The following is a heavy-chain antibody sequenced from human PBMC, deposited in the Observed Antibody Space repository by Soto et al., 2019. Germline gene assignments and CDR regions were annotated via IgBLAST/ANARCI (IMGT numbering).Heavy chain of an antibody. CDR1: GTTFSTYW. CDR3: ATGSPYSYGAGRYVEGNIACDI. CDR2: ISSDGSRT. D-gene: IGHD3-10*01. V-gene: IGHV3-74*01. J-gene: IGHJ3*02. Sequence: EVQLVESGGALVQPGGSLRLSCAASGTTFSTYWMNWVRQVPGKGLMWVSRISSDGSRTGYADSVKGRFTISRDNAKNTLYMQMNRLRAEDSAVYYCATGSPYSYGAGRYVEGNIACDIWGRGTMVTVSS.